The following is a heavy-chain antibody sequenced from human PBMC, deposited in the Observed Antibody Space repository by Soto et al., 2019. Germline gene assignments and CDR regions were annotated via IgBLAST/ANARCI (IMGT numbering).Heavy chain of an antibody. D-gene: IGHD5-12*01. CDR2: IYPGDSDT. V-gene: IGHV5-51*01. J-gene: IGHJ5*02. CDR3: ARAIEMATIGWFDP. Sequence: PGESLKISCKASGYSFTSYWIGWVRQMPGKGLEWMGIIYPGDSDTRYRPSLLGQVTISADKSISTAYLQWSSLKAPDTAIYYCARAIEMATIGWFDPWGQGTQVTVSS. CDR1: GYSFTSYW.